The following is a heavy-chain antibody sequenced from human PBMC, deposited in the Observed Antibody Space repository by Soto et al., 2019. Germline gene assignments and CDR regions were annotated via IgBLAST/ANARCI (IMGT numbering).Heavy chain of an antibody. D-gene: IGHD3-16*02. V-gene: IGHV4-39*02. CDR3: ARDGGMDYDYIWGSYRYGYYFDY. CDR1: GDSVTNRDYY. Sequence: PSETLSLTCTVSGDSVTNRDYYWVWIRQPPGKGLEWIGSIEYSGETHYNTSLTSRLSMPIDTSKNQFSLRLSSVTAADTAVYYCARDGGMDYDYIWGSYRYGYYFDYWGQGTLVTVSS. J-gene: IGHJ4*02. CDR2: IEYSGET.